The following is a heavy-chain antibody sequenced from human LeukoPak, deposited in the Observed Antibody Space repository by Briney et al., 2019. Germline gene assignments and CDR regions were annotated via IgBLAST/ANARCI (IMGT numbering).Heavy chain of an antibody. CDR1: GGSVSSGSYY. CDR3: ARDSVAAAGTPLDY. D-gene: IGHD6-13*01. Sequence: SETLSLTCTVSGGSVSSGSYYWSWIRQPPGKGLEWIGYIYYSGSTNYNPSLKSRVTISVDTSKNQFSLKLSSVTAADTVVYYCARDSVAAAGTPLDYWGQGTLVTVSS. J-gene: IGHJ4*02. CDR2: IYYSGST. V-gene: IGHV4-61*01.